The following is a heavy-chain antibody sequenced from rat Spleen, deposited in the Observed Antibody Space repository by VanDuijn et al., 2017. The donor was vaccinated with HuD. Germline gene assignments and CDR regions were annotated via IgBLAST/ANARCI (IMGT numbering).Heavy chain of an antibody. CDR1: GFTFSDYG. V-gene: IGHV5-25*01. CDR3: TRPTPGIPFNY. CDR2: IRTGGGGT. J-gene: IGHJ2*01. D-gene: IGHD1-4*01. Sequence: EVQLVESGGGLVQPGRSMKLSCAASGFTFSDYGMAWVRQAPTKGLEWVASIRTGGGGTHYPDSVKGRFTISRDIAKSTLYLQMNSLRSEDTAIYYCTRPTPGIPFNYWGQGVMVTVSS.